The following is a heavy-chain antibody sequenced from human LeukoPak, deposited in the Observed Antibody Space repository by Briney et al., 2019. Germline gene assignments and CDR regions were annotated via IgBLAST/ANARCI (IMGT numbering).Heavy chain of an antibody. CDR2: RSIYNGNT. CDR3: ARDLAVAGPFDY. CDR1: GYDFINYG. V-gene: IGHV1-18*01. D-gene: IGHD6-19*01. Sequence: ASVKVSCKASGYDFINYGISWVRQAPGQGLEWVGWRSIYNGNTDYKLQGRVTMTTDTSTSTAYMEVRSQRSEDTAVYYCARDLAVAGPFDYWGQGTLVTVSS. J-gene: IGHJ4*02.